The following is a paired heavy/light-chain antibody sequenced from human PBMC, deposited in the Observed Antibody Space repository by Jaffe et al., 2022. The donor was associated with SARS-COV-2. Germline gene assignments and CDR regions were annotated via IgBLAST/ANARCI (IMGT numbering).Heavy chain of an antibody. J-gene: IGHJ5*02. CDR1: DGSISSYY. D-gene: IGHD6-13*01. Sequence: QVQLQESGPGLMKPSEPLSLTCTVSDGSISSYYWSWIRQPPGKGLEWIGFIYDSGSTNYNPSLKSRVTISIDTSKNQFSLKLSSVTAADTAVYYCARGIEVVGIGWFDPWGQGTLVTVSS. CDR3: ARGIEVVGIGWFDP. CDR2: IYDSGST. V-gene: IGHV4-59*01.
Light chain of an antibody. J-gene: IGKJ1*01. CDR2: WAS. Sequence: DIVMTQSPDSLAVSLGERATINCKPSQSVLYNSNNKNYLAWYQQKPGQPPKLLIYWASTRESGVPDRFSGSGSGTDFTLTISSLQAEDAAVYYCQQYYYTPTTFGQGTKVEIK. CDR3: QQYYYTPTT. CDR1: QSVLYNSNNKNY. V-gene: IGKV4-1*01.